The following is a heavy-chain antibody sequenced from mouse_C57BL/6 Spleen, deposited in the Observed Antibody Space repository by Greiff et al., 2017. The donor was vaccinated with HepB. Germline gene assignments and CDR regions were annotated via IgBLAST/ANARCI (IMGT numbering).Heavy chain of an antibody. D-gene: IGHD1-1*01. CDR3: EREEDFITTVVDFDY. Sequence: QVQLQQSGAELARPGASVKMSCKASGYTFTSYTMHWVKQRPGQGLEWIGYINPSSGYTKYNQKFKDKATLTADKSSSTAYMQLSSLTSEDSAVYYCEREEDFITTVVDFDYWGQGTTLTVSS. CDR1: GYTFTSYT. V-gene: IGHV1-4*01. J-gene: IGHJ2*01. CDR2: INPSSGYT.